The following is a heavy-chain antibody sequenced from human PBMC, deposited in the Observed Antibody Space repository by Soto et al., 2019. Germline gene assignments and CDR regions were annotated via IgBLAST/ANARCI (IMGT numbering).Heavy chain of an antibody. CDR3: ATVQGSLTLHY. CDR2: IWDDGRRK. J-gene: IGHJ4*02. CDR1: GFTFSLYG. V-gene: IGHV3-33*01. Sequence: GGSLRLSCAASGFTFSLYGMHWVRQAPGKGLEWVAAIWDDGRRKDYADSVKDRLFLSRDNSKNTLYLQLDSLRPEATAVYYCATVQGSLTLHYWGQGTMVTVSS.